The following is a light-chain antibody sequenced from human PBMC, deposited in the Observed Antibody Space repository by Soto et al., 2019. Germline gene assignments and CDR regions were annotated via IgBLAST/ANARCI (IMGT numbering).Light chain of an antibody. V-gene: IGKV1-5*03. Sequence: DIQMTQSPSTLSVSVGDRVTITCGASQAISSWLAWYQQKPGKAPKLLIYKASTLKSGVPSRFRGSGYGTELTITISSMQNDDFETYYCQHYNSYSEAFGHGTKVDIK. CDR3: QHYNSYSEA. J-gene: IGKJ1*01. CDR2: KAS. CDR1: QAISSW.